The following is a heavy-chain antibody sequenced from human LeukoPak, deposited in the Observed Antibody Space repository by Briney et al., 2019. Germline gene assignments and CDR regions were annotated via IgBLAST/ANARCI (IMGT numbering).Heavy chain of an antibody. V-gene: IGHV1-46*01. CDR2: INPSGGST. CDR3: ARDGNWNDVASDY. J-gene: IGHJ4*02. Sequence: ASVKVSCKAPGYTFTSYYMHWVRQAPGQGPEWMGIINPSGGSTSYAQKFQGRVTMTRDMSTSTVYMELSSLRSEDTAVYYCARDGNWNDVASDYWGQGTLVTVSS. CDR1: GYTFTSYY. D-gene: IGHD1-20*01.